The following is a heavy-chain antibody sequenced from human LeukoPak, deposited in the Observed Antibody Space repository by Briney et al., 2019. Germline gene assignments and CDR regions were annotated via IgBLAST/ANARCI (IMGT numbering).Heavy chain of an antibody. V-gene: IGHV4-34*01. CDR1: GGTFSGYY. D-gene: IGHD6-25*01. Sequence: SETLSLTYAVYGGTFSGYYWSWIRQPPGKGLEWIGEINHSGSTNYNPSLKSRVTISVDTSKNQFSLKLSSVTAADTAVYHCARRPYSSGWPFNYWGQGTLVTVSS. J-gene: IGHJ4*02. CDR2: INHSGST. CDR3: ARRPYSSGWPFNY.